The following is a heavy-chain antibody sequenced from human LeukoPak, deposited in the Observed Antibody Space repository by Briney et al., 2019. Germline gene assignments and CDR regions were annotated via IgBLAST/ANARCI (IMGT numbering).Heavy chain of an antibody. D-gene: IGHD3-22*01. CDR1: GYTFTGYY. CDR2: INPNSGGT. CDR3: ARDGSGSTLNYYDSSGPDY. Sequence: ASVKVSCKASGYTFTGYYMHWVRQAPGQGLEWMGWINPNSGGTNYAQKFQGRATMTRDTSISTAYMELSRLRSDDTAVYYCARDGSGSTLNYYDSSGPDYWGQGTLVTVSS. V-gene: IGHV1-2*02. J-gene: IGHJ4*02.